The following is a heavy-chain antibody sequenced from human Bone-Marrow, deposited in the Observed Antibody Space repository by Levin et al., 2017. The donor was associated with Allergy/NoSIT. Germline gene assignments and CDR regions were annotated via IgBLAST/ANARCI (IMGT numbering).Heavy chain of an antibody. D-gene: IGHD2-2*01. Sequence: GALRLSCAASGFIFSDYAMHWVRQAPGKGLEWVGVISYEGSNKYYADSVKGRFTISRDDSKNTLYLQMNNLRVEDTAVYFCARGCSSTACYLQYWGQGTLVTVSS. CDR2: ISYEGSNK. CDR3: ARGCSSTACYLQY. J-gene: IGHJ4*02. V-gene: IGHV3-30-3*01. CDR1: GFIFSDYA.